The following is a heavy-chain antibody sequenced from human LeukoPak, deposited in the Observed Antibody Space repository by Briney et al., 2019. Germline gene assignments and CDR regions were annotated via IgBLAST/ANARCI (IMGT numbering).Heavy chain of an antibody. Sequence: ASVRVSCKASGGTFSGHAISWVRQAPGQGLEWMGGTIPIFGATNYTQRFQGRITITTDESTTTAYLELTSLRSEDTAVYFCAGGDPFNYYMDVWGKGTSVTVFS. J-gene: IGHJ6*03. CDR3: AGGDPFNYYMDV. V-gene: IGHV1-69*05. CDR1: GGTFSGHA. CDR2: TIPIFGAT. D-gene: IGHD4-17*01.